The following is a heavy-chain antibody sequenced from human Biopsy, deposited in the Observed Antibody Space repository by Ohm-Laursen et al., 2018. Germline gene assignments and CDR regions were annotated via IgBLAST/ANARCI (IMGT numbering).Heavy chain of an antibody. Sequence: SSVKVSCKAPGCTFNDYGLNWVRQAPGQGLEWLGGNIPIFGTGNYAQKFQDRVTVAADTSTSTATMELSSLRSDDTAVYYCATKLTGYFHHWGQGTLVIVSS. CDR3: ATKLTGYFHH. CDR1: GCTFNDYG. D-gene: IGHD3-9*01. V-gene: IGHV1-69*06. J-gene: IGHJ1*01. CDR2: NIPIFGTG.